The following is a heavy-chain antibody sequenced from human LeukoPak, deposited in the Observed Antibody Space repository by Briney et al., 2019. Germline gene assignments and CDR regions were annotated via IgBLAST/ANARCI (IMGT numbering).Heavy chain of an antibody. CDR1: GFTFSNYA. V-gene: IGHV3-23*01. J-gene: IGHJ6*03. CDR2: ISASGGRI. Sequence: GSLRLSCAASGFTFSNYAMSWVRQAPGKGLKWVSTISASGGRIYYADSVKGRFTISRDNSKNTLYLQMNSLRAEDTAVYYCARSPRGKGYYYYYYMDVWGKGTTVTVSS. CDR3: ARSPRGKGYYYYYYMDV.